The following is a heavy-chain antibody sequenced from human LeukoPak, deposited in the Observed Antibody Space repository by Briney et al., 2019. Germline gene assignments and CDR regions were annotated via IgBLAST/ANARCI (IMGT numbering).Heavy chain of an antibody. Sequence: PGGSLRLSCAASGFTFSSYWMHWVRQAPGKGLVWVSSISSSSSYIYYADSVKGRFTISRDNAKNSLYLQMNSLSAEDTAMYYCARGSVAGSYYYYGMDVWGQGTTVTVSS. D-gene: IGHD6-19*01. CDR3: ARGSVAGSYYYYGMDV. CDR2: ISSSSSYI. J-gene: IGHJ6*02. CDR1: GFTFSSYW. V-gene: IGHV3-21*01.